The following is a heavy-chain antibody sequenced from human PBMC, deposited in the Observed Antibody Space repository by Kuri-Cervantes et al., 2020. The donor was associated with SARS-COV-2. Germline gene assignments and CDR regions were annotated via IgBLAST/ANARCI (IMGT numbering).Heavy chain of an antibody. CDR2: ISSSGSTI. CDR1: GFTVSSNY. V-gene: IGHV3-11*04. Sequence: GGSLRLSCAASGFTVSSNYMSWIRQAPGKGLEWVSYISSSGSTIYYADSVKGRFTISRDNAKNSLYLQMNSLRAEDTAVYYCARSSVPAEFDYWGQGTLVTVSS. D-gene: IGHD2-2*01. CDR3: ARSSVPAEFDY. J-gene: IGHJ4*02.